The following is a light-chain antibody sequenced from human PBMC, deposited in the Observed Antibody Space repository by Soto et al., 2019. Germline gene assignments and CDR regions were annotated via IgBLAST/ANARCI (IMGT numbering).Light chain of an antibody. J-gene: IGKJ5*01. CDR2: GVS. CDR3: QQYDNWPPTT. V-gene: IGKV3-15*01. Sequence: EIVMTQSPATLSVSPGERATLSCRASQSVSSKLAWFQQKPGQAPSLLIYGVSTRATGVPVRFSGSGSGTEFTLTINSLQSEDFAVYYCQQYDNWPPTTFGQGTRLEIK. CDR1: QSVSSK.